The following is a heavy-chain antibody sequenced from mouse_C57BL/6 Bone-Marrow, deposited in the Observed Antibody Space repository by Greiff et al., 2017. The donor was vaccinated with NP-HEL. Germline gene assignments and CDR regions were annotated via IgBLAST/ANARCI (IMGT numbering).Heavy chain of an antibody. Sequence: DVQLQESGAELVRPGASVKLSCTASGFNIKDDYMHWVKQRPEQGLEWIGWIDPENGDTEYASKFQGKATITADTSSNTAYLQLSSLTSEDTAVYYCTSPLLYFDYWGQGTTLTVSS. D-gene: IGHD1-1*01. CDR3: TSPLLYFDY. CDR1: GFNIKDDY. J-gene: IGHJ2*01. CDR2: IDPENGDT. V-gene: IGHV14-4*01.